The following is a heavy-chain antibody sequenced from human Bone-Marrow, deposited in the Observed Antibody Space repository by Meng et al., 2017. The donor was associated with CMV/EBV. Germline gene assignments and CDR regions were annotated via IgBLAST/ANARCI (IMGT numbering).Heavy chain of an antibody. V-gene: IGHV3-48*04. D-gene: IGHD4-23*01. CDR1: GFGFSTYH. CDR3: ASDFGGNFDGVFDY. Sequence: GESLKISCVASGFGFSTYHMNWVRQAPGKGLQWLSYISSDSSLKYYADYVKGRFTISRDNAKNSLYLQMNSLRAEDTAVYYCASDFGGNFDGVFDYWGRGNLVNVSS. J-gene: IGHJ4*02. CDR2: ISSDSSLK.